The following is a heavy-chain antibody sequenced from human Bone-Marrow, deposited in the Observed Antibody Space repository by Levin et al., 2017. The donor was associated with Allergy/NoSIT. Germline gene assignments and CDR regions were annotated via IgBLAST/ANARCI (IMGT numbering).Heavy chain of an antibody. V-gene: IGHV1-2*02. D-gene: IGHD4-17*01. Sequence: GESLKISCRASGYPCAGYYLHWVRQTPGQGLEWVGYMNPRTGGTSYVQKFQGRVTFTRDTSISTAYLELTRLKFDDTSVFFCARGTTTGPAPGTGGNDFWGPGTLVTVSS. CDR3: ARGTTTGPAPGTGGNDF. CDR2: MNPRTGGT. CDR1: GYPCAGYY. J-gene: IGHJ4*02.